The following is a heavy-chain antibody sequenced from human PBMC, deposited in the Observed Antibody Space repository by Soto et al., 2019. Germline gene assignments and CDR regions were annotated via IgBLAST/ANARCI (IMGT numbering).Heavy chain of an antibody. D-gene: IGHD7-27*01. J-gene: IGHJ6*02. CDR1: GFTFSSYG. V-gene: IGHV3-30*18. Sequence: GGSLRLSCAASGFTFSSYGMHWVRQAPGKGLEWVAVISYDGSNKYYADSVKGRFTISRDNSKNTLYLQMNSLRAEDTAVYYCAKDVQLGIEGEHYYYGMDVWGQGTTVTVSS. CDR2: ISYDGSNK. CDR3: AKDVQLGIEGEHYYYGMDV.